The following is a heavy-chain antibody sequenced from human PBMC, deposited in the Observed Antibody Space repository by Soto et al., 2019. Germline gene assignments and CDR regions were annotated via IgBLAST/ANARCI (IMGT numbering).Heavy chain of an antibody. J-gene: IGHJ6*02. Sequence: PRESLKISCKGSGYSFTSYWIGWVRQMPGKALEWMGIIYPGDSDTRYSPSFQGQVTISADKSISTAYLQWSSLKASDTAMYYCAGHVHYDSSGYSYGMDVWGQGTTVTVSS. CDR3: AGHVHYDSSGYSYGMDV. CDR1: GYSFTSYW. D-gene: IGHD3-22*01. V-gene: IGHV5-51*01. CDR2: IYPGDSDT.